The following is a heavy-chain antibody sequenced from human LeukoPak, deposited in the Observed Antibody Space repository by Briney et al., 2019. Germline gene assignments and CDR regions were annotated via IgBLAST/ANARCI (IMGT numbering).Heavy chain of an antibody. CDR1: GYTFTGYY. Sequence: ASVKVSCKASGYTFTGYYVHWVRQAPGQGLEWMGWINTNTGNPTYAQGFTGRFVFSLDTSVSTAYLQISSLKAEDTAVYYCARAAVAGPNYYYYGMDVWGQGTTVTVSS. D-gene: IGHD6-19*01. CDR3: ARAAVAGPNYYYYGMDV. V-gene: IGHV7-4-1*02. J-gene: IGHJ6*02. CDR2: INTNTGNP.